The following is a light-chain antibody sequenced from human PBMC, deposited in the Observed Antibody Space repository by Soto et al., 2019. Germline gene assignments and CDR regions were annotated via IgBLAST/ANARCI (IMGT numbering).Light chain of an antibody. Sequence: DIQMTQSPSSLSASVGDRVTITCRPSRGIGNALAWYQQKPGTVPKLLIYDASNLETGVPSRFSGSGSGTDFTFTISSLQPEDIATYYCQQYDNLITFGQGTRLEIK. J-gene: IGKJ5*01. V-gene: IGKV1-33*01. CDR3: QQYDNLIT. CDR1: RGIGNA. CDR2: DAS.